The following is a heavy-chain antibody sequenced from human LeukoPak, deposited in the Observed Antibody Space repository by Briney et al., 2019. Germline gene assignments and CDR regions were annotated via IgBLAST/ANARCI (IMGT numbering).Heavy chain of an antibody. CDR3: AKDPYRVVVATGNYLDP. D-gene: IGHD2-15*01. J-gene: IGHJ5*02. V-gene: IGHV3-30*18. CDR2: ISHDGSNI. Sequence: GGSLRLSCAASGFTFSSHGMHWVRQAPGKGLEWVAVISHDGSNIHYGDSVKGRFTISRDNSKDTLYLQMNSLRAEDTAVYYCAKDPYRVVVATGNYLDPWGQGTLVTVSS. CDR1: GFTFSSHG.